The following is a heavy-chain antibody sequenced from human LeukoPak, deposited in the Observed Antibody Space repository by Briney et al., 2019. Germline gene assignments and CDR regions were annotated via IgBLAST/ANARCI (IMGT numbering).Heavy chain of an antibody. CDR3: ARVSGSNYRNYFDY. CDR2: IYYTGRT. J-gene: IGHJ4*02. D-gene: IGHD2-15*01. V-gene: IGHV4-59*02. Sequence: GSLRLSRAASGFTVSNNYMSWVRQPPGKGLEWIGYIYYTGRTNYNPSLESRVTISVDTSKNQFSLKVSSVTAADTAVYYCARVSGSNYRNYFDYWGQGTLVTVSS. CDR1: GFTVSNNY.